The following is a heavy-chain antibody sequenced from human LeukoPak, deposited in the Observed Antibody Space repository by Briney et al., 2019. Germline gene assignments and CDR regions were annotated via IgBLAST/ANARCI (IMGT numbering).Heavy chain of an antibody. CDR3: ARDVSSGWYRRTGAFDI. Sequence: GASVKVSCKASGGTFSSYAISWVRQAPGQGLEWMGAIIPIFGTANYAQKFQGRVTITADESTSTAYMELSSLRSEDTAVYYCARDVSSGWYRRTGAFDIWGQGTMVTVSS. J-gene: IGHJ3*02. V-gene: IGHV1-69*13. D-gene: IGHD6-19*01. CDR1: GGTFSSYA. CDR2: IIPIFGTA.